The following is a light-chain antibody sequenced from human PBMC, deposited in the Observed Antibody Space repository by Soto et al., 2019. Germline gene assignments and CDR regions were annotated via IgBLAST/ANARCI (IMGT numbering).Light chain of an antibody. Sequence: DTVMTQSPLSLPVTPGEPASISCRSSQSLLHSNGYNYLDWYLQKPGQSPQLLIYLGSNRASGVPDRFSGSGSGTDFTLKISRVEAEDGGVYYCMPALQTPFTFGGGTKVEIK. CDR1: QSLLHSNGYNY. V-gene: IGKV2-28*01. CDR2: LGS. J-gene: IGKJ4*01. CDR3: MPALQTPFT.